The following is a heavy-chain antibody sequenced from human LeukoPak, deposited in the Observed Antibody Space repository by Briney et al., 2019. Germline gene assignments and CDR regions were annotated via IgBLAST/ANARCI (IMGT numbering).Heavy chain of an antibody. J-gene: IGHJ4*02. D-gene: IGHD3-3*01. CDR1: GGSISSYY. CDR3: ARWHYDFWSGYPDY. V-gene: IGHV4-34*01. Sequence: PSETLSLTCTVSGGSISSYYWSWIRQPPGKGLEWIGEINHSGSTNYNPSLKSRVTISVDTSKNQFSLKLSSVTAADTAVYYCARWHYDFWSGYPDYWGQGTLVTVSS. CDR2: INHSGST.